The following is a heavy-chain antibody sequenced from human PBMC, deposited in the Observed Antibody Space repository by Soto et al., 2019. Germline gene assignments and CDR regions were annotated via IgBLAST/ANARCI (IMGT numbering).Heavy chain of an antibody. CDR3: ARGGLGYCSGGSCYSAELSRYYYGMDV. V-gene: IGHV4-31*03. D-gene: IGHD2-15*01. CDR2: IYYSGST. J-gene: IGHJ6*02. Sequence: QVQLQESGPGLVKPSQTLSLTCTVSGGSISSGGYYWSWIRQHPGKGLEWIGYIYYSGSTYYNPSRRSRVTISVDTSKNQCSLKLSSVTAADTAVYYCARGGLGYCSGGSCYSAELSRYYYGMDVWGQGTTVTVSS. CDR1: GGSISSGGYY.